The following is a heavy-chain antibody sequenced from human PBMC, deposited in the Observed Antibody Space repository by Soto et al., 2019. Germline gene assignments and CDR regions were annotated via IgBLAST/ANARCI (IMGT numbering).Heavy chain of an antibody. CDR3: ARDHGATGYAVDY. CDR1: GYTFTNYG. Sequence: ASVKVSCKASGYTFTNYGITWVRQAPGQGLEWMGWISAYSGHANHAQKFQGRVTMTTDTSTSTAYMELRTLRSDDTAVYYCARDHGATGYAVDYWGQGTLVTVSS. V-gene: IGHV1-18*04. J-gene: IGHJ4*02. D-gene: IGHD1-1*01. CDR2: ISAYSGHA.